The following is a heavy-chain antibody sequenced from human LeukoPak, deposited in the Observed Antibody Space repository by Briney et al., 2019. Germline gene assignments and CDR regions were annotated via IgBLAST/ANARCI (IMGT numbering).Heavy chain of an antibody. D-gene: IGHD5-18*01. V-gene: IGHV3-74*01. Sequence: GGSLRLSCAASGFTFSSYWMHWVRQAPGKGLVWVSRINSDGSSTSYADSVKGRFTISRDNAKNTLYLQMNSLRAEDTAVYYCAKGPVLSYSYEPGYYFDYWGQGTLVTVSS. CDR3: AKGPVLSYSYEPGYYFDY. CDR2: INSDGSST. CDR1: GFTFSSYW. J-gene: IGHJ4*02.